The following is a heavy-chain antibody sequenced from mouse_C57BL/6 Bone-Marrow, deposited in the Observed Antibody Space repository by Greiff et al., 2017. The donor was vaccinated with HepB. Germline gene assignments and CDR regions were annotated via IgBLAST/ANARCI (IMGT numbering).Heavy chain of an antibody. CDR3: ARERLWLQYWFAY. CDR2: IYPSSGYT. Sequence: QVQLQQSGAELARPGASVKMSCKASGYTFTSYTMHWVKQRPGQGLEWIGYIYPSSGYTKYNEKFKDKATLTADKSSSTAYMQLSSLTSEDSAVYDCARERLWLQYWFAYWGQGTLVTVSA. V-gene: IGHV1-4*01. CDR1: GYTFTSYT. D-gene: IGHD2-2*01. J-gene: IGHJ3*01.